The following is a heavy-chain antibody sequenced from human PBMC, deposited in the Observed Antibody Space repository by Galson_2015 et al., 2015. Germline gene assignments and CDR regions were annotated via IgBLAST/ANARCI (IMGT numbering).Heavy chain of an antibody. J-gene: IGHJ4*02. CDR2: LSHTGSSI. CDR1: GFTFSSSA. V-gene: IGHV3-23*01. CDR3: AKDRRYLVMSAIDS. D-gene: IGHD2-21*02. Sequence: SLRLSCAASGFTFSSSAMNWVRQAPGKGLEWVSALSHTGSSIYYADSVKCRITTSRDNSKNTLYLHLNSLRADDTDVYYCAKDRRYLVMSAIDSWGLGTQVTVAS.